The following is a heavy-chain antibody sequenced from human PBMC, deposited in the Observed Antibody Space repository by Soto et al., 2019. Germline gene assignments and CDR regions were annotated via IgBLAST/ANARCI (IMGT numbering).Heavy chain of an antibody. Sequence: QVQLVQSGAEVKKPGASVKVSCKASGYTFTDYYLHWVRQAPGQGLEWMGWINPNSGGTNYAHKFQGRVTMTRDTSINTAYMKLNSLRSDDTAVFYCARDYRRGNYGDYWGQGTLVTVSS. V-gene: IGHV1-2*02. CDR1: GYTFTDYY. J-gene: IGHJ4*02. D-gene: IGHD3-10*01. CDR2: INPNSGGT. CDR3: ARDYRRGNYGDY.